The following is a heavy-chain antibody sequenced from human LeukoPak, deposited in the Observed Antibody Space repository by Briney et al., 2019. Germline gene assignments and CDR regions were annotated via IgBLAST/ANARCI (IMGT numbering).Heavy chain of an antibody. D-gene: IGHD3-3*01. CDR2: INPSGGSP. J-gene: IGHJ4*02. Sequence: ASVTVSCKASGYTFTTYYIHWVRQAPGQGLEWLGIINPSGGSPTYAQKFQGRVTMTRDTSTSTVYMELSSLRSEDTAVYYCARGMLLTYYDFWSGYYTGDVFDYWGQGTLVTVSS. CDR3: ARGMLLTYYDFWSGYYTGDVFDY. V-gene: IGHV1-46*01. CDR1: GYTFTTYY.